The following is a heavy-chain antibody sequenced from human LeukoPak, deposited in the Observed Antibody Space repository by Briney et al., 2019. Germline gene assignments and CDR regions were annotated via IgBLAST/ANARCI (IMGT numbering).Heavy chain of an antibody. D-gene: IGHD6-6*01. V-gene: IGHV5-51*01. CDR2: INFDDSDT. J-gene: IGHJ3*02. CDR3: ARVLGDLVREYAFDI. CDR1: GYSFTTSW. Sequence: GESLKISCKGSGYSFTTSWIGWVRQLPGKGLEWMGIINFDDSDTRYSPSFEGQVTMSADKSINTAYLQWSSLRASDTAMYYCARVLGDLVREYAFDIWGQGTMVSVSS.